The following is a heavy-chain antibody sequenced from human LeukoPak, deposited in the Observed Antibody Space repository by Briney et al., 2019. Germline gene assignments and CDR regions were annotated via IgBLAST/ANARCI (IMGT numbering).Heavy chain of an antibody. Sequence: PGGSLRLSCAASGFTFSSYAMSWVRQAPGKGLEWVSAISGSRGSTYYADSVKGRFTISRDNSKNTLYLQMNSLRAEDTAVYYCAKGLSRGPGNKYDFWSPPYYFDYWGQGTLVTVSS. CDR2: ISGSRGST. CDR1: GFTFSSYA. V-gene: IGHV3-23*01. D-gene: IGHD3-3*01. CDR3: AKGLSRGPGNKYDFWSPPYYFDY. J-gene: IGHJ4*02.